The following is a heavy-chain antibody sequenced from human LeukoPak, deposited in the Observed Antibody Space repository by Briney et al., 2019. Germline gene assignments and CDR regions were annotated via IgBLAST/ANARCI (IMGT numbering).Heavy chain of an antibody. V-gene: IGHV3-30*04. Sequence: PGGSLRLSCAASGFTFSSYAMHWVRQAPGKGLEWVAVISYDGSNKYYADSVKGRFTISRDNSKNTLYLQMNSLRAEDTAVYYCARDRLTYYFGSGSYDPWGLGTLVTVSS. J-gene: IGHJ5*02. CDR2: ISYDGSNK. D-gene: IGHD3-10*01. CDR3: ARDRLTYYFGSGSYDP. CDR1: GFTFSSYA.